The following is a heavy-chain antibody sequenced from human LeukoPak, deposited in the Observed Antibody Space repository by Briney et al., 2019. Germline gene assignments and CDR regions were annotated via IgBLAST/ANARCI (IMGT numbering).Heavy chain of an antibody. CDR3: ASLLRYFGHDVFDI. V-gene: IGHV3-21*01. CDR1: GFTFSSYS. D-gene: IGHD3-9*01. J-gene: IGHJ3*02. Sequence: PGGSLRLSCAASGFTFSSYSMNWVRQAPGKGLEWVSSISSSSSYIYYADSVKGRFTISRDNAKNSLYLQMNSLRAEDTAVYYCASLLRYFGHDVFDIWGQGTMVTVSS. CDR2: ISSSSSYI.